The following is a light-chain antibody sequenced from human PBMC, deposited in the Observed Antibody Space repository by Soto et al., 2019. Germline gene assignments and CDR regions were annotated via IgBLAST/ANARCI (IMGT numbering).Light chain of an antibody. J-gene: IGKJ1*01. CDR2: DAS. CDR3: QQFNSYWT. CDR1: QSISSW. Sequence: DIQMTQSPSTLSSSVGDRFTISFRASQSISSWLACYQQKPGKAPKLLIYDASSLESGVPSRFSGSGSGTEFTLTISSLQPDDFATYYCQQFNSYWTFGQGTKVDI. V-gene: IGKV1-5*01.